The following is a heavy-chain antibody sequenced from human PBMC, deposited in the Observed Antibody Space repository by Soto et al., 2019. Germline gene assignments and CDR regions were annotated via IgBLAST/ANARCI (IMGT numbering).Heavy chain of an antibody. CDR1: GFTFSSYA. V-gene: IGHV3-23*01. CDR2: ISGSGGST. J-gene: IGHJ4*02. Sequence: PGGSLRLSWAASGFTFSSYAMSWVRQAPGKGLEWVSAISGSGGSTYYADSVKGRFTISRDNSKNTLYLQMNSLRAEDTAVYYCAKDTRSFNDFWSGYYNAYWGQGTLVTVSS. CDR3: AKDTRSFNDFWSGYYNAY. D-gene: IGHD3-3*01.